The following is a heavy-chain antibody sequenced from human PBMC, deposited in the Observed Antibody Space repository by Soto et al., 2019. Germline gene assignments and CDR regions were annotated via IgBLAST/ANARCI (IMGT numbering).Heavy chain of an antibody. D-gene: IGHD1-1*01. CDR2: ISGSGGST. V-gene: IGHV3-23*01. CDR1: GFTFSSYA. Sequence: EVQLLESGGGLVQPGGSLRLSCAASGFTFSSYAMSWVRQAPGKGLEWVSAISGSGGSTYYADSVKGRFTISRDNSKNPLYLQMTGLRAEATAVYYCAKVWTRHDYYYYGMDVWGQGTTVTVSS. J-gene: IGHJ6*02. CDR3: AKVWTRHDYYYYGMDV.